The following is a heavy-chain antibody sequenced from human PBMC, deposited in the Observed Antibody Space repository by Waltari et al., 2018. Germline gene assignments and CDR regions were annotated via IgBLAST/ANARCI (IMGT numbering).Heavy chain of an antibody. V-gene: IGHV4-34*01. CDR3: ARGLRFLEWRSNNWFDP. D-gene: IGHD3-3*01. J-gene: IGHJ5*02. CDR2: INHSGST. Sequence: QVQLQQWGAGLLKPSETLSLTCAVYGGSFSGYYWSWIRQPPGKGLEWIGEINHSGSTNYNPSLKGRVTISVDTSKNQFSLKLSSVTAADTAVYYCARGLRFLEWRSNNWFDPWGQGTLVTVSS. CDR1: GGSFSGYY.